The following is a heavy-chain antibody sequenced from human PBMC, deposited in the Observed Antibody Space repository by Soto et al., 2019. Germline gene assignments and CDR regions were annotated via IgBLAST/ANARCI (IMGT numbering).Heavy chain of an antibody. CDR3: ARAMGSGSYLGHDGFDI. D-gene: IGHD1-26*01. Sequence: QVKLVQSGAEVKKPGSSVKVSCKASGGTFSSYAISWVRQAPGQGLEWMGGIIPIFGTANYAQKFQGRVTITADESTSTAYMELSSLRSEDTAVYYCARAMGSGSYLGHDGFDIWGQGTMGTVSS. V-gene: IGHV1-69*12. CDR1: GGTFSSYA. CDR2: IIPIFGTA. J-gene: IGHJ3*02.